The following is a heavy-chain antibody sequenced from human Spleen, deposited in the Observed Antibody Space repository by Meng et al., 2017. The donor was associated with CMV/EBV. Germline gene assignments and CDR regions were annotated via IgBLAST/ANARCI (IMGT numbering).Heavy chain of an antibody. CDR2: IYPGDSDS. Sequence: GESLKISCKGSGYSFTSYWIGWVRQMPGKGLEWMGIIYPGDSDSRYSPSVQGQVTMSADKSNSTAFLQWSSLKAADTAVYYCARQHCPTTRCSHEYDYWGQGTLVTVSS. CDR3: ARQHCPTTRCSHEYDY. D-gene: IGHD2-2*01. V-gene: IGHV5-51*01. CDR1: GYSFTSYW. J-gene: IGHJ4*02.